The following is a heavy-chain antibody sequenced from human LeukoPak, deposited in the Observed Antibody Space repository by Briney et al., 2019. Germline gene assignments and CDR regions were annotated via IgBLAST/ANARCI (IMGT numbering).Heavy chain of an antibody. CDR1: GFTFSAYW. Sequence: GGSLRLSCAASGFTFSAYWMTWVRQAPGKGLEWVAFIRYDGSNKYYADSVKGRFTISRDNSKNTLYLQMNSLRAEDTAVYYCATLGGSITYYMDVWGKGTTVTISS. V-gene: IGHV3-30*02. D-gene: IGHD2-15*01. CDR2: IRYDGSNK. CDR3: ATLGGSITYYMDV. J-gene: IGHJ6*03.